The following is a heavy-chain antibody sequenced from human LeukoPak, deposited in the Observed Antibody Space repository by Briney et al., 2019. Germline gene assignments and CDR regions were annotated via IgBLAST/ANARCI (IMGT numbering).Heavy chain of an antibody. CDR3: SSEGTGAPP. Sequence: PSETLSLTCTVSGGSISSYYWSWIRQPPGKGLEWIGYIYYSVSINYNPSLKSRVTISVDTSKNQFSLKLSSVTAADTAVYYCSSEGTGAPPWGQGTLVTVSS. D-gene: IGHD3/OR15-3a*01. J-gene: IGHJ5*02. CDR1: GGSISSYY. CDR2: IYYSVSI. V-gene: IGHV4-59*08.